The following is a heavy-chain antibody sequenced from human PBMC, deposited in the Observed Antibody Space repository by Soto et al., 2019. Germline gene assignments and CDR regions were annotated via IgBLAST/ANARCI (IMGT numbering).Heavy chain of an antibody. D-gene: IGHD3-22*01. CDR1: GYTLTELS. J-gene: IGHJ4*02. Sequence: ASVKVSCKVSGYTLTELSMHWVRQAPGKGLEWMGGFDPEDGETIYAQKFQGRVTMTEDTSTDTAYMELSSLRSEDTAVYYCATGPTYYYDSSGSQNTLAHWGQGTLVTVSS. CDR3: ATGPTYYYDSSGSQNTLAH. CDR2: FDPEDGET. V-gene: IGHV1-24*01.